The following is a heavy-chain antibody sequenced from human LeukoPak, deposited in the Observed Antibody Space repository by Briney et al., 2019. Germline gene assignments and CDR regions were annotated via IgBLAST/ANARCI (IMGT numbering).Heavy chain of an antibody. CDR1: GFDFDDYG. J-gene: IGHJ4*02. CDR3: ARGSGRYFDWFWFFFDY. V-gene: IGHV3-20*04. Sequence: PGGSLRLSCAASGFDFDDYGMSWVRQAPGKGLEWVSGINWNGGSTGYADSVKGRFTISRDNAKKSLYLQMNSLRGEDTALYYCARGSGRYFDWFWFFFDYWGQGTLVTVSS. CDR2: INWNGGST. D-gene: IGHD3-9*01.